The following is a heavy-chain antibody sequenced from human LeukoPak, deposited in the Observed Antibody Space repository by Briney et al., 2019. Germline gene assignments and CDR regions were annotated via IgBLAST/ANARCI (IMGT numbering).Heavy chain of an antibody. CDR1: GYSISSGYY. CDR2: IYHSGST. J-gene: IGHJ5*02. Sequence: SETLSLTCTVSGYSISSGYYWGWIRQPPGKGLEWIGSIYHSGSTYYNPSLKSRVTISVDTSKNQFSLKLSSVTAADTAVYYCASPANYYDSSGHNWFDPWGQGTLVTVSS. CDR3: ASPANYYDSSGHNWFDP. D-gene: IGHD3-22*01. V-gene: IGHV4-38-2*02.